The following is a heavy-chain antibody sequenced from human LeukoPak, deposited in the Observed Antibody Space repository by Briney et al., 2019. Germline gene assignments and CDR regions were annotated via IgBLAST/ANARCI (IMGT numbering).Heavy chain of an antibody. D-gene: IGHD2-21*01. Sequence: SETLSLTCTVSGGSISSYYWSWIRQPPGKGLEWIGYIYYSGSTNYNPPLKSRVTISVDTSKNQFSLKLSSVTAADTAVYYCARQGFANTFDYWGQGTLVTVSS. CDR3: ARQGFANTFDY. J-gene: IGHJ4*02. CDR1: GGSISSYY. V-gene: IGHV4-59*08. CDR2: IYYSGST.